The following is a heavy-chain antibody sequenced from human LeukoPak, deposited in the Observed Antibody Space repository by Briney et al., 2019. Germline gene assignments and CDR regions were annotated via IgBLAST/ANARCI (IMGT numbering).Heavy chain of an antibody. V-gene: IGHV4-4*02. CDR2: IYHSGST. CDR3: ARDNPDAAAGDFCYWVKGAQSSVS. CDR1: GGSISSSNW. J-gene: IGHJ5*02. Sequence: SETLSLTCAVSGGSISSSNWWSWVRQPPGKGLEWIGEIYHSGSTNYNPSLKSRVTISVDKSKNQFSLKLSSVTAADTAVYYCARDNPDAAAGDFCYWVKGAQSSVSSGQG. D-gene: IGHD2-21*01.